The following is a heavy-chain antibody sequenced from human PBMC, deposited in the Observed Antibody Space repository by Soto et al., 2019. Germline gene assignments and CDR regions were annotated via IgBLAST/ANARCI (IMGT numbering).Heavy chain of an antibody. CDR3: VRDPTIRDYYGMDV. V-gene: IGHV1-2*02. D-gene: IGHD3-3*01. J-gene: IGHJ6*02. Sequence: ASVKVSCKASGYTFTGYYMHWVRQAPGQGLEWMGWINPNSGGTNYAQKFQGRVTMTRDTSISTAYMELSRLRSDDTAVYYCVRDPTIRDYYGMDVWGQGTTVTVSS. CDR1: GYTFTGYY. CDR2: INPNSGGT.